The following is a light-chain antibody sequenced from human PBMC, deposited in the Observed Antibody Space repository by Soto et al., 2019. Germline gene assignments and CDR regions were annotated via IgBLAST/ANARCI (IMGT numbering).Light chain of an antibody. J-gene: IGLJ2*01. CDR2: EDD. CDR1: SGDVGNYNL. CDR3: CSYAGSSIEV. V-gene: IGLV2-23*01. Sequence: QSALTQPASVSGSPGQSITISCTGVSGDVGNYNLVSWYQQHPAKAPKLIIYEDDKRPSGVSNRFSGSKSGDTASLTISGLQAEDEADYYCCSYAGSSIEVFGGGTKLTVL.